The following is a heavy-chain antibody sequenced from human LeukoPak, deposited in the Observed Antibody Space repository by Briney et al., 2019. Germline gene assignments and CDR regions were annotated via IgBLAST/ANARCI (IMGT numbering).Heavy chain of an antibody. CDR1: GFTFSSYG. Sequence: QPGRSLRLSCAASGFTFSSYGMHWVRQAPGRGLEWVAVIWYDGSNKYYADSVKGRFTISRDNSKNTLYLQMNSLRAEDTAVYYCARGPGSYPDYWGQGTLVTVSS. J-gene: IGHJ4*02. V-gene: IGHV3-33*01. CDR3: ARGPGSYPDY. D-gene: IGHD3-10*01. CDR2: IWYDGSNK.